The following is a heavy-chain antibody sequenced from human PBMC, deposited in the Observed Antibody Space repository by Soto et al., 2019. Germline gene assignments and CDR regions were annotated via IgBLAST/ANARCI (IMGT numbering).Heavy chain of an antibody. Sequence: QVHLVQSGAEVKKPGASVKVSCKGSGYGFTTYGITWVRQAPGQGLEWMAWISAHNGNTNYAQKLQGRVTVTRDTSPSPAYMELRRLSSAYTAVYYCARGRYGDYWGQGALVTASS. CDR2: ISAHNGNT. CDR3: ARGRYGDY. D-gene: IGHD1-1*01. CDR1: GYGFTTYG. J-gene: IGHJ4*02. V-gene: IGHV1-18*01.